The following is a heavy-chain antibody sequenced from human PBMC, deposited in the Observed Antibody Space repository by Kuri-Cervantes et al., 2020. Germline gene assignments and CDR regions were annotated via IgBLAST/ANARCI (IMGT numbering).Heavy chain of an antibody. V-gene: IGHV4-4*02. CDR1: GGSVSNNNW. CDR2: VYHSGSA. J-gene: IGHJ3*02. D-gene: IGHD6-13*01. CDR3: ARGPNGSSWGWAFDI. Sequence: GSLRLSCAVSGGSVSNNNWWTWVRQPPGKGLEWIGEVYHSGSAHYNPSLKSRVTISVDTSKNQFSLKLSSVTAADTAVYYCARGPNGSSWGWAFDIWGQGTMVTVSS.